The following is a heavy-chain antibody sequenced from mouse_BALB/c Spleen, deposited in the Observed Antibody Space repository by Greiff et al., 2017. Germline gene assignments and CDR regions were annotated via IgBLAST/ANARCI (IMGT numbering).Heavy chain of an antibody. V-gene: IGHV5-17*02. CDR3: AREDYFDY. CDR2: ISSGSSTI. CDR1: GFTFSSFG. J-gene: IGHJ2*01. Sequence: EVQGVESGGGLVQPGGSRKLSCAASGFTFSSFGMHWVRQAPEKWLEWVAYISSGSSTIYYADTVKGRFTISRDNPKNTLFLQMTSLRSEDTAMYYCAREDYFDYWGQGTTLTVSS.